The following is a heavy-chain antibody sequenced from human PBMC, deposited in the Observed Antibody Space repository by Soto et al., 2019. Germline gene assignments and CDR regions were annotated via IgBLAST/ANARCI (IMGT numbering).Heavy chain of an antibody. CDR2: INPNSGGT. J-gene: IGHJ4*01. V-gene: IGHV1-2*02. CDR1: GYTFTGYY. Sequence: AASVKVSCKASGYTFTGYYMHWVRQAPGQGLEWMGWINPNSGGTNYAQKFQGRVTMTRDTSISTAYMELSRLRSDDTAVYYCARGRGTLKNFFDYWGHGTLVTVSS. CDR3: ARGRGTLKNFFDY.